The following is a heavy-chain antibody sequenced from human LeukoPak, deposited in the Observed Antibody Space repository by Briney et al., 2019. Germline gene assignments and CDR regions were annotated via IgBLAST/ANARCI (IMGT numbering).Heavy chain of an antibody. CDR1: GFTFSSYA. Sequence: PGGSLRLSCAASGFTFSSYAMHWVRQAPGKGLEGVAVISYDGSNKYYADSVKGRFTISRDNSKNTLYLKMNSLRAEDTAVYYCASGWERSSWGPFDYWGQGTLVTVSS. CDR2: ISYDGSNK. D-gene: IGHD6-13*01. CDR3: ASGWERSSWGPFDY. J-gene: IGHJ4*02. V-gene: IGHV3-30*04.